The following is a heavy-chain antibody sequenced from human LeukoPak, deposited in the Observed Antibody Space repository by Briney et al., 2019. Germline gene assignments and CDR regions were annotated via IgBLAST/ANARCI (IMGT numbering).Heavy chain of an antibody. CDR1: GFTFTSSA. CDR3: AASNSGSYLFDY. Sequence: ASVKVSCKASGFTFTSSAVQWVRQARGQRLEWIGWIVIGSGNTNYAQKFQERVTITRDMSTSTAYMELSSLRSEDTAVYYCAASNSGSYLFDYWGQGTLVTVSS. J-gene: IGHJ4*02. D-gene: IGHD1-26*01. V-gene: IGHV1-58*01. CDR2: IVIGSGNT.